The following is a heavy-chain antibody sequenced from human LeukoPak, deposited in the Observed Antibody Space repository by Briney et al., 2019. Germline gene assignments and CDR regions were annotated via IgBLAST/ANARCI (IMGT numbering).Heavy chain of an antibody. V-gene: IGHV6-1*01. J-gene: IGHJ5*02. CDR3: ARNRGSSRAEFDP. CDR1: GDSVSGNSVA. CDR2: AYYRSKWYY. Sequence: SQTLSLTCAISGDSVSGNSVAWNWIRQSPSRGLEWLGRAYYRSKWYYDYAVSLQGRITINPDTSKNQFSLKLSSVTAADTAVYYCARNRGSSRAEFDPWGQGTLVTVSS. D-gene: IGHD6-6*01.